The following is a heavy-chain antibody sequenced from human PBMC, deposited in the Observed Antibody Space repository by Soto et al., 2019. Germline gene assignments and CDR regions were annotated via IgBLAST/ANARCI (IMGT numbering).Heavy chain of an antibody. CDR1: GGSISSYY. J-gene: IGHJ3*02. CDR3: ARHLAYCGGDCVKDAFDI. V-gene: IGHV4-59*08. CDR2: IYYSGST. Sequence: SETLSLTCPVSGGSISSYYWSWIRQPPGKGLEWIGYIYYSGSTNYNPSLKSRVTISVDTSKNKFSLKLSSVTAADTAVYYCARHLAYCGGDCVKDAFDIWGQGTMVTVSS. D-gene: IGHD2-21*01.